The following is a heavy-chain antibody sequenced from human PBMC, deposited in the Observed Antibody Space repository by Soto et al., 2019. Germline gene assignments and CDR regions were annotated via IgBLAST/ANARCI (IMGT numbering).Heavy chain of an antibody. V-gene: IGHV2-5*02. CDR2: IYWDDDK. CDR1: GFSLSTSGVG. J-gene: IGHJ4*02. Sequence: GSGPTLVNPTQTLTLTCTFSGFSLSTSGVGVGWIRQPPGKALEWLAVIYWDDDKRYSPSLKSRLTITKDTSKNQVVLTMTNMGPVDTATYYCAHDIGWCDYWGQGTLVTVSS. D-gene: IGHD6-19*01. CDR3: AHDIGWCDY.